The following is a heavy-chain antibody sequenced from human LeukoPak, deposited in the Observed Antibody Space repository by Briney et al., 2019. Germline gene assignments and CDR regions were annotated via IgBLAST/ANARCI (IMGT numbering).Heavy chain of an antibody. J-gene: IGHJ4*02. CDR1: GFTFSDFA. D-gene: IGHD6-13*01. CDR2: ISGSGGRT. CDR3: AKSGHIRSIAAAVDY. V-gene: IGHV3-23*01. Sequence: GGSLRLSCAASGFTFSDFAMSWVRQAPGKGLEWVSTISGSGGRTYYADSVKGRFTISRDNSKNTLYLQMNSLRAEDTALYYCAKSGHIRSIAAAVDYWGQGTLVTVSS.